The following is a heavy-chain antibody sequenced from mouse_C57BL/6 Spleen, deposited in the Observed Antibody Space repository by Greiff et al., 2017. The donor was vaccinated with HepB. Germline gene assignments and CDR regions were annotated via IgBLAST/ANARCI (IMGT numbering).Heavy chain of an antibody. J-gene: IGHJ3*01. CDR3: ARDGNYSNYVFAY. CDR2: ISDGGSYT. D-gene: IGHD2-5*01. CDR1: GFTFSSYA. Sequence: EVNLVESGGGLVKPGGSLKLSCAASGFTFSSYAMSWVRQTPEKRLEWVATISDGGSYTYYPDNVKGRFTISRDNAKNNLYLQMSHLKSEDTAMYYCARDGNYSNYVFAYWGQGTLVTVSA. V-gene: IGHV5-4*01.